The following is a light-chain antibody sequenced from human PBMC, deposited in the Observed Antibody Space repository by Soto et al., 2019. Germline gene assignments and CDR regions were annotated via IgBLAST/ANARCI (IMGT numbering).Light chain of an antibody. CDR3: QHSFTPPYT. V-gene: IGKV1-39*01. Sequence: DIQMTQSPSSLSASVGDRVTITCRASQTIAMYVNWFQQKPWKAPKTLIYTTSSLQSGVPPRFSGSGSETDFSLTITRLHPEDSATYYCQHSFTPPYTFGQGTKLEIK. CDR1: QTIAMY. CDR2: TTS. J-gene: IGKJ2*01.